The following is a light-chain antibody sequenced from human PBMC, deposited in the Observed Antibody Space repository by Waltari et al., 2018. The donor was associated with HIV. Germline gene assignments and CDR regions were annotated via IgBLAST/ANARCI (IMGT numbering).Light chain of an antibody. V-gene: IGKV3-15*01. J-gene: IGKJ1*01. CDR1: QSVSTN. CDR3: HQYNSLPWT. Sequence: EIVMTQSPDTLSVSPGERVTLSCRPSQSVSTNLSGYQHKPGQAPRLLISVASTRATGIPARFSGSGSGTEFTLTISSLKSEDSAIYYCHQYNSLPWTFGLGTKVEIK. CDR2: VAS.